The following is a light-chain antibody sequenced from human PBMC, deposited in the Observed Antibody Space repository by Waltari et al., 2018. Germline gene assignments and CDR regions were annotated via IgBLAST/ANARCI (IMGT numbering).Light chain of an antibody. CDR3: ATWDSSLNGFYV. Sequence: QSVLTQPPSASGTPGQRVTISCSGSSSTIGDHTINWYQQLPGTAPKRLIYSNNQRPSGVPARFSGSKSGTSASLAISGLQSEDEADYYCATWDSSLNGFYVFGTGTKVTVL. V-gene: IGLV1-44*01. CDR1: SSTIGDHT. J-gene: IGLJ1*01. CDR2: SNN.